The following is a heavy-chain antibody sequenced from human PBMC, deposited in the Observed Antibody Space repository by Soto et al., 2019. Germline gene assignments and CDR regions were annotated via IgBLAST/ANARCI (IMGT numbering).Heavy chain of an antibody. CDR1: GVTFTSYA. J-gene: IGHJ4*02. D-gene: IGHD3-9*01. V-gene: IGHV3-23*01. CDR3: AKGYFGFDY. Sequence: GRSLRLSCAPSGVTFTSYAMTWVRQVPGDGLQWVSSIRKSGDSTYYADSVTGRFTTSRDNSKNTLYLRMNSQRAEDTAIYYCAKGYFGFDYWVQRPLVTVSS. CDR2: IRKSGDST.